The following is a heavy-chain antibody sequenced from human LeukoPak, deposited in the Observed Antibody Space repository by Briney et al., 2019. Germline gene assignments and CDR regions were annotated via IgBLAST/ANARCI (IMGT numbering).Heavy chain of an antibody. V-gene: IGHV4-34*01. J-gene: IGHJ5*02. CDR3: ARLSYYDSSGYYRGPNWFDP. Sequence: SETLSLTCAVYGGSFSGYYWSWIRQPPGKGLEWIGEINHSGSTNYNPSLKSRVTISVDTSKNQFPLKLSSVTAADTAAYYCARLSYYDSSGYYRGPNWFDPWGQGTLVTVSS. CDR2: INHSGST. CDR1: GGSFSGYY. D-gene: IGHD3-22*01.